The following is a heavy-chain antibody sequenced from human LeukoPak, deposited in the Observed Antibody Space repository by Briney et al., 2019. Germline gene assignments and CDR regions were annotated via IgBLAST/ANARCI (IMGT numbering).Heavy chain of an antibody. J-gene: IGHJ6*03. Sequence: GASVKVSCKASRYTFTSYDINWVRQATGQGLEWMGWMNPNSGNTGYAQKFQGRVTMTRNTSISTAYMELSSLRSEDTAVYYCARLSGVSSGWYYYYYYMDVWGKGTTVTISS. CDR1: RYTFTSYD. D-gene: IGHD6-19*01. V-gene: IGHV1-8*01. CDR2: MNPNSGNT. CDR3: ARLSGVSSGWYYYYYYMDV.